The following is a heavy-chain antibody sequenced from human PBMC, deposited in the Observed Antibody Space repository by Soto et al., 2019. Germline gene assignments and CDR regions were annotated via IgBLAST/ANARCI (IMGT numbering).Heavy chain of an antibody. V-gene: IGHV1-18*01. CDR2: ISGYDGHT. CDR1: GYTFTTYG. D-gene: IGHD3-16*01. CDR3: AREGEMPYYYSGLDV. J-gene: IGHJ6*02. Sequence: QVQLVQSGAEVRKPGASVKVSCKASGYTFTTYGISWVRQAPGQGLEWMGWISGYDGHTKYAQKFQGRIIMTTDTSTSTVYLDLRSLRSDDTAVYYCAREGEMPYYYSGLDVWGQGTTATVSS.